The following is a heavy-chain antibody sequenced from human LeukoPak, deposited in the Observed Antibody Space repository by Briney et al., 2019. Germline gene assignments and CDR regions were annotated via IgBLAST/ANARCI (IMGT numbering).Heavy chain of an antibody. CDR3: AEEAWWYGDYAPPFDY. D-gene: IGHD4-17*01. CDR2: ISYDGSNK. Sequence: GGSLRLSCAASGFTFSSYAMSWVRQAPGKGLEWVAVISYDGSNKYYADSVKGRFTISRDNSKNTLYLQMNSLRAEDTAVYYCAEEAWWYGDYAPPFDYWGQGTLVTVSS. V-gene: IGHV3-30*18. J-gene: IGHJ4*02. CDR1: GFTFSSYA.